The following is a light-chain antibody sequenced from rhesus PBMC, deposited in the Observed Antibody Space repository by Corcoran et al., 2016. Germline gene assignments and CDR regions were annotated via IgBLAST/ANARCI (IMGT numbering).Light chain of an antibody. J-gene: IGKJ2*01. V-gene: IGKV1-22*01. CDR3: QQYSSSPYS. CDR2: MAS. CDR1: QSISSW. Sequence: DIQMTQSPSSLSASVGDTVTITCRASQSISSWLAWYQQKPGKDSKLLIHMASSLESGVPSRFSGSGYGTDFTLTISSLQSEDFATYHCQQYSSSPYSFGQGTKVEIK.